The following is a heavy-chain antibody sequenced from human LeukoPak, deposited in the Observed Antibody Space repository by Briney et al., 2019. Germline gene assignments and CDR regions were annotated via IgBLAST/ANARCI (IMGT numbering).Heavy chain of an antibody. CDR2: IWYDGSNK. V-gene: IGHV3-33*01. J-gene: IGHJ4*02. D-gene: IGHD3-22*01. Sequence: GRSLRLSCAASGFTFSSYGMHWVRQAPGKGLEWVAVIWYDGSNKYYADSVKGRFTISRDNSKNTLYLQMNSLRADDTAVYYCARSAGIVVVTPSDYWGQGTLVTVSS. CDR3: ARSAGIVVVTPSDY. CDR1: GFTFSSYG.